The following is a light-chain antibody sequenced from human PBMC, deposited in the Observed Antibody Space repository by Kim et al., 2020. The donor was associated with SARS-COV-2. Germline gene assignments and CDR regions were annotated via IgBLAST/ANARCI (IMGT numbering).Light chain of an antibody. CDR1: SSDIGGYTY. CDR2: DVN. V-gene: IGLV2-14*01. J-gene: IGLJ3*02. Sequence: QSALTQPASVSGSPGQSITISCTGTSSDIGGYTYVSWYLQHPGKVPKLMIHDVNKRPSGVSNRFSGSKSGKTASLTISGLLAEDEGDYYCSSYTSSSTWVFGGGTKLTVL. CDR3: SSYTSSSTWV.